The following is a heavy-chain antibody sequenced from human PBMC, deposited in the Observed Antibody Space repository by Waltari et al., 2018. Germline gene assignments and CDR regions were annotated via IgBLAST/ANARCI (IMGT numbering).Heavy chain of an antibody. V-gene: IGHV3-53*01. CDR2: IYSVGRK. CDR3: AGEWFGEQTRGAFDI. Sequence: EVQLVESGGGLIQPGGSLRLSCAASGFTVSSNYMSWVRQAPGKGRRWVSVIYSVGRKNYANSLKVRFTISENNSKNTLNLQMNSLGAEDTAVYYCAGEWFGEQTRGAFDIWGQGTMVTVSS. D-gene: IGHD3-10*01. CDR1: GFTVSSNY. J-gene: IGHJ3*02.